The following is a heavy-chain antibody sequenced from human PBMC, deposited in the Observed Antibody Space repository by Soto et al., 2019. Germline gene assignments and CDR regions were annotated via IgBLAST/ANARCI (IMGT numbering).Heavy chain of an antibody. D-gene: IGHD3-22*01. Sequence: GGSLRLSCAASGFTFSSYSMNWVRQAPGKGLEWVSSISSSSSYIYYADSVKGRFTISRDNSKNTLYLQMSSLRVEDTAVYYCAKRDGYYLDFWGPGTLVTVSS. CDR1: GFTFSSYS. CDR2: ISSSSSYI. J-gene: IGHJ4*02. V-gene: IGHV3-21*04. CDR3: AKRDGYYLDF.